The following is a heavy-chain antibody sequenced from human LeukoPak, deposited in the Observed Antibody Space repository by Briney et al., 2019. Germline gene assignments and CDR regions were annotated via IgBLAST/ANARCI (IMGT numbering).Heavy chain of an antibody. CDR3: ARGGVQHPRIFDY. J-gene: IGHJ4*02. CDR1: GFIFSNSW. CDR2: INQDGSDQ. V-gene: IGHV3-7*01. Sequence: GGSLRLSCAASGFIFSNSWLNWVRQAPGKGLEWVANINQDGSDQYYVDSVKGRFTISRDNAKNSLYLQMNSLRAEDTAVYYCARGGVQHPRIFDYWGQGTLVTVSS. D-gene: IGHD1-1*01.